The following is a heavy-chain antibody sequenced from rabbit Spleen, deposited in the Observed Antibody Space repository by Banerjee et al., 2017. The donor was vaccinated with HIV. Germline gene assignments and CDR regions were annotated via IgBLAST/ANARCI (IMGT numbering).Heavy chain of an antibody. V-gene: IGHV1S40*01. CDR1: GFTISSSDY. D-gene: IGHD1-1*01. CDR3: VRGASGSGYYSL. CDR2: IYTYNDSP. Sequence: QSLEESGGDLVKPGASLTLTYTASGFTISSSDYMCWVRQAPGKGLEWVASIYTYNDSPYYATWAKGRFTISKSSSTTLTLQMTSLTAADTATYFCVRGASGSGYYSLWGQGTLVTVS. J-gene: IGHJ3*01.